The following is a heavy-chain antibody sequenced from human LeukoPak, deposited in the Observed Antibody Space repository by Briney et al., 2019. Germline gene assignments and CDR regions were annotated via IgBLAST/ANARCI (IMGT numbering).Heavy chain of an antibody. CDR2: INTGNGNT. V-gene: IGHV1-3*04. J-gene: IGHJ5*02. CDR3: ARDVGYGDP. Sequence: ASVKVFCKAPGYTFTTYSMHWVRQAPGQRLEWMGWINTGNGNTKYSQNFQGRVTITRDTSASTAYIELSSLTSEDTAVYYCARDVGYGDPWGQGTLVTVSS. D-gene: IGHD4-17*01. CDR1: GYTFTTYS.